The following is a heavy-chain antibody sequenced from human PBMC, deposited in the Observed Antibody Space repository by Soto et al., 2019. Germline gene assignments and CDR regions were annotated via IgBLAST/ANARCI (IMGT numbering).Heavy chain of an antibody. D-gene: IGHD3-22*01. V-gene: IGHV4-30-2*01. CDR2: IYHSGST. CDR3: AGTYYYDSSGYYQIAEYFQQ. J-gene: IGHJ1*01. CDR1: GGSISSGGYS. Sequence: PSETLSLTCAVSGGSISSGGYSWSWIRQPPGKGLEWIGYIYHSGSTYYNPSLKSRVTISVDRSKNQFSLKLSSVTAADTAVYYCAGTYYYDSSGYYQIAEYFQQWGQGTLVTVSS.